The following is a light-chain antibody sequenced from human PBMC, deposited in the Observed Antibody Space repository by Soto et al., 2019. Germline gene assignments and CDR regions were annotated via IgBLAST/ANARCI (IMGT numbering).Light chain of an antibody. CDR3: QQYAQRWT. V-gene: IGKV3-15*01. CDR1: QNIGGN. J-gene: IGKJ1*01. CDR2: AAS. Sequence: EIEMTQSPAALSVSPGQSVTLPCRSSQNIGGNLAWYQQRPGQSPRLLIYAASDRATGVPARFSGSGSGTEFTLTINSLQSEDFAVYYCQQYAQRWTFGQGTKVDI.